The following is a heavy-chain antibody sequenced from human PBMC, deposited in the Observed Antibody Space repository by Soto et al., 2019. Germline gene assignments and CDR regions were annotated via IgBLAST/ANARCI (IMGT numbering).Heavy chain of an antibody. CDR1: GYTFTGYY. CDR3: TPLAIIAAAGTGGPDQFDP. Sequence: ASVKVSCKASGYTFTGYYMHWVRQAPGQGLEWMGWINPNSGGTNYAQKLQGRVTMTRDTSISTAYMELSRLRSDDTAVYYCTPLAIIAAAGTGGPDQFDPWGQGTMVTVSS. D-gene: IGHD6-13*01. J-gene: IGHJ5*02. CDR2: INPNSGGT. V-gene: IGHV1-2*02.